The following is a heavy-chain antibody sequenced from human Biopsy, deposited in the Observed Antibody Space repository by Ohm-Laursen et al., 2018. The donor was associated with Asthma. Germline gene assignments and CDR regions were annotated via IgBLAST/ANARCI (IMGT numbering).Heavy chain of an antibody. V-gene: IGHV3-30*18. D-gene: IGHD2/OR15-2a*01. CDR3: AKDEGKVKNWFDP. CDR2: ISDDGGQK. Sequence: SLRLSCSASGFSFSNFGMHWLRQAPGKGLEWLAVISDDGGQKHYGASVKGRFTISRDNSKSTVFLDMTSLKDEDTGLYFCAKDEGKVKNWFDPWGPGTRVNVSS. J-gene: IGHJ5*02. CDR1: GFSFSNFG.